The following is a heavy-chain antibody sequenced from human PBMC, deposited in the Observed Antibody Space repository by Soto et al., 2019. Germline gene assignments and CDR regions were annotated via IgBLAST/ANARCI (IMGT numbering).Heavy chain of an antibody. CDR2: IYHSGST. V-gene: IGHV4-38-2*01. CDR1: CYSISSGYY. J-gene: IGHJ4*02. D-gene: IGHD3-22*01. Sequence: PSETLSLTCAVSCYSISSGYYWGWIRQPPGKGLEWIGSIYHSGSTYYNPSLKSRVTISVDTSKNQFSLKLSSVTAADTAVYYCARALLGGYYDYWGQGTLVTVSS. CDR3: ARALLGGYYDY.